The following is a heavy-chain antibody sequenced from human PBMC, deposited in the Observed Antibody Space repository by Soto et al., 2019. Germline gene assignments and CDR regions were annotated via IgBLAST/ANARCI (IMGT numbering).Heavy chain of an antibody. CDR1: GVSISNSY. CDR3: ARGKVNSRDSPYKCFDP. V-gene: IGHV4-59*01. Sequence: QVQLRESGPGLVKPSETLSLTCTVSGVSISNSYWSWIRQSPGKGLEWIGYIHHSGSTNYNPSLRGLVTMSVATSKSQFSVSLNSVAAADAVVYYCARGKVNSRDSPYKCFDPWGQGTLVTVSS. J-gene: IGHJ5*02. CDR2: IHHSGST. D-gene: IGHD3-22*01.